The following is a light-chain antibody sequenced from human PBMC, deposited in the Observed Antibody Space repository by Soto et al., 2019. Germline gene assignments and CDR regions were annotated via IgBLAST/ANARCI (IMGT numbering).Light chain of an antibody. CDR1: QSISSW. CDR3: QQYNSYST. V-gene: IGKV1-5*03. CDR2: KAS. Sequence: DIQMTRSPSTLSASVGDRVSITCRASQSISSWLAWYQQKPGKAPKLLIYKASSLESGVPSRFSGSGSGTEFTLAISSLQPDDFATYYCQQYNSYSTFGQGTKVDNK. J-gene: IGKJ1*01.